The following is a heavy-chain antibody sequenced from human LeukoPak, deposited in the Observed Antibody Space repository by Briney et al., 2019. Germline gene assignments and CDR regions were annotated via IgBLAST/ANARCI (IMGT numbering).Heavy chain of an antibody. V-gene: IGHV1-2*02. CDR1: GYTFTGYY. Sequence: ASVRVSCKASGYTFTGYYIHWVRQAPGQGLEWMGWINPNINGTNYAQKFQGRVTMTGDRSISTAYMELSRLRSDDTAVYYCARERTPGSGYGVDYWGQGTVVTVSS. CDR3: ARERTPGSGYGVDY. D-gene: IGHD6-25*01. CDR2: INPNINGT. J-gene: IGHJ4*02.